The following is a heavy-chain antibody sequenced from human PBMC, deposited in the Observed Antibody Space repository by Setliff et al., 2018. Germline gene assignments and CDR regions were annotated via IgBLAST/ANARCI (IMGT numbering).Heavy chain of an antibody. J-gene: IGHJ4*02. CDR1: GGTFSDYH. D-gene: IGHD6-6*01. CDR2: INHRGST. Sequence: PSETLSLTCAAYGGTFSDYHWTWIRQSPEKGLEWIGGINHRGSTNYNPSLKSRVTISIDTSKDQFSLKLISMTAADTAVYYCARGRNIAARLLDSWGQGTLVTVSS. V-gene: IGHV4-34*01. CDR3: ARGRNIAARLLDS.